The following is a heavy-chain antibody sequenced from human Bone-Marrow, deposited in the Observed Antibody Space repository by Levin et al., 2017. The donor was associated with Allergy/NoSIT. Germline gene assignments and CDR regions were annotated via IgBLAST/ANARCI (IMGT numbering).Heavy chain of an antibody. V-gene: IGHV4-30-4*01. CDR1: GDSLRSGDYY. CDR3: ARAQYGSGSYCRWGAPASPRYNWFDP. Sequence: SETLSLTCTVSGDSLRSGDYYWSWIRQPPGKGLEWIGDIYYSGSTYDNPSLKSRVVMSVDTSKNQFTLKLTSATAADTAVYYCARAQYGSGSYCRWGAPASPRYNWFDPWGQGTLVTVSA. D-gene: IGHD3-10*01. J-gene: IGHJ5*02. CDR2: IYYSGST.